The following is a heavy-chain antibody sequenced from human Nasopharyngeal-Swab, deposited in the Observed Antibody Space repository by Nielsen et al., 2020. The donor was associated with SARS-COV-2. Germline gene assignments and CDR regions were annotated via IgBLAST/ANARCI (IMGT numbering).Heavy chain of an antibody. CDR2: ISISGNKL. CDR1: GFSFSNHG. D-gene: IGHD6-6*01. V-gene: IGHV3-23*01. J-gene: IGHJ4*02. CDR3: AQEIRPNDY. Sequence: TCAASGFSFSNHGMSWVRQAPGKGLEWVSAISISGNKLYYADSVRDRFTISRDNSKNTLYLQMNSLRAEDTAVYYCAQEIRPNDYWGQGTLVTVSS.